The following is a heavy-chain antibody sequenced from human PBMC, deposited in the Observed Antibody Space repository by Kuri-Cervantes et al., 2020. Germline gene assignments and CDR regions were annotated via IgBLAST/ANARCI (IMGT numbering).Heavy chain of an antibody. D-gene: IGHD4-17*01. CDR1: GYTFTSYG. J-gene: IGHJ4*02. CDR2: ISAYNGNT. CDR3: ARASPYGDYVGY. Sequence: ASVKVSCKASGYTFTSYGISWVRQAPGQGLEWMGWISAYNGNTNYAQKLQGRVTMTTDTSTSTAYMELSSLRSEDTAVYYCARASPYGDYVGYWGQGTLVTVSS. V-gene: IGHV1-18*01.